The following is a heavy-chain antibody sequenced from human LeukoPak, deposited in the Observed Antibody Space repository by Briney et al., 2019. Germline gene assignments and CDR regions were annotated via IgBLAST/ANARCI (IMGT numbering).Heavy chain of an antibody. CDR1: GGSISGYY. D-gene: IGHD6-13*01. V-gene: IGHV4-59*08. Sequence: SETLSLTCTVSGGSISGYYWSWVRQSPGKVLEWIGYISYSGTTNKNPSLKSRVTLSVDTSKNHFSLELTSVTAADTAVYYCARQNPAASGQGLDYWGQGTLVTVSS. J-gene: IGHJ4*02. CDR3: ARQNPAASGQGLDY. CDR2: ISYSGTT.